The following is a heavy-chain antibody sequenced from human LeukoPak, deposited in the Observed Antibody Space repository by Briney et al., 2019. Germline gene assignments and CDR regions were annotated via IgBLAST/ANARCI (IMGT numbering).Heavy chain of an antibody. V-gene: IGHV4-59*05. J-gene: IGHJ5*02. CDR3: ARHVRGTPYNWFDP. CDR2: IYYSGST. CDR1: GGSMRNSY. D-gene: IGHD3-10*02. Sequence: SETLSLTCTVSGGSMRNSYWNWIRQPPGKGLEWIGSIYYSGSTYYNPSLKSRVTISVDTSKNQFSLKLSSVTAADTAVYYCARHVRGTPYNWFDPWGQGTLVTVSS.